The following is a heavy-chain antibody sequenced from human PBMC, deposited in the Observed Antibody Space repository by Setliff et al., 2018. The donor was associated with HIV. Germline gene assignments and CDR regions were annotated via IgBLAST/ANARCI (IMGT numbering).Heavy chain of an antibody. J-gene: IGHJ3*02. V-gene: IGHV4-4*07. CDR3: ARVGLYCSGGSCYSSAFDI. D-gene: IGHD2-15*01. CDR1: GGSISSYY. CDR2: IYSSGST. Sequence: SETPSLTCTVSGGSISSYYWSWIRQPAGKGLEWIGRIYSSGSTNYSPSLNSRVTMSVDTSKNQFSLRLSSVTAADTAVYYCARVGLYCSGGSCYSSAFDIWGQGTMVAVSS.